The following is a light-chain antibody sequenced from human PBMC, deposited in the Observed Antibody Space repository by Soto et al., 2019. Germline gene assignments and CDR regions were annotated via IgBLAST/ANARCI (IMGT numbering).Light chain of an antibody. V-gene: IGKV3-11*01. CDR1: QTVSSR. J-gene: IGKJ1*01. CDR2: ASS. CDR3: HQRKRWPRT. Sequence: EIVLPQSPATLSASPGERATLSSRASQTVSSRLAWYQHKPGQAPRLLIYASSNRATGIPARFSGSGSGTDFTLTISSLEPEDFAVYYCHQRKRWPRTFGQGTKVDIK.